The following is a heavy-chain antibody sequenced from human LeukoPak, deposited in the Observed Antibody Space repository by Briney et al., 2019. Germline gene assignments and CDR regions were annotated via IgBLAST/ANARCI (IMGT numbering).Heavy chain of an antibody. J-gene: IGHJ4*02. CDR3: ARIHIAVAGLTDY. V-gene: IGHV3-21*01. CDR1: GFTFSNYS. Sequence: GGSLRLSCAASGFTFSNYSMNSGRQAPGKGLEWVSSISSKSTYIYYADSVKGRFTISRDNAKSSLYLQMNSLRAEDTAIYYCARIHIAVAGLTDYWGQGTLVTVSS. CDR2: ISSKSTYI. D-gene: IGHD6-19*01.